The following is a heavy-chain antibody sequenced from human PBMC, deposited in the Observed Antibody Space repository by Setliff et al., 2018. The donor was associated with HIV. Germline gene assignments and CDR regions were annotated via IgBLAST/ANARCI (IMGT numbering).Heavy chain of an antibody. Sequence: ASVKVSCKASGYTFTSYGISWVRQAPGQGLERMGWISTYNGNTNYAPKLQGRVTMTTDTSTSTAYMELRSLTSDDTAVYYCARYYSGWDLLPFDTWGQGTPVTVSS. CDR1: GYTFTSYG. CDR2: ISTYNGNT. J-gene: IGHJ4*02. D-gene: IGHD1-26*01. V-gene: IGHV1-18*01. CDR3: ARYYSGWDLLPFDT.